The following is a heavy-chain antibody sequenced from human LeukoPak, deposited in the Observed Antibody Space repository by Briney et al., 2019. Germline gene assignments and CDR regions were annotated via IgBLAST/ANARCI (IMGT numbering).Heavy chain of an antibody. J-gene: IGHJ4*02. CDR2: IYYSGST. Sequence: TLSLTCTVSGGSISSGDYYWSWIRQPPGKGLEWIGYIYYSGSTYYNPSLKSRVTISVDTSKNQFSLKLSSVTAADTAVYYCAREPPSQNRVYFDYWGQGTLVTVSS. CDR1: GGSISSGDYY. V-gene: IGHV4-30-4*08. CDR3: AREPPSQNRVYFDY.